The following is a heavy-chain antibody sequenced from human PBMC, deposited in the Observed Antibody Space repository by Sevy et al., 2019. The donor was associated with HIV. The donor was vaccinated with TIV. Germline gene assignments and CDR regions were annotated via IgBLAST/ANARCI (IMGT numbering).Heavy chain of an antibody. CDR1: GGSISSGSYY. Sequence: SETLSLTCTVSGGSISSGSYYWSWIRQPAGKGLEWIGRIYTSGSTNYNPSLKSRVTISVDTSKNQFSLKLSSVTAADTAVYYCAREQQLVHPLKYYYMDVWGKGTTVTVSS. CDR3: AREQQLVHPLKYYYMDV. D-gene: IGHD6-13*01. J-gene: IGHJ6*03. V-gene: IGHV4-61*02. CDR2: IYTSGST.